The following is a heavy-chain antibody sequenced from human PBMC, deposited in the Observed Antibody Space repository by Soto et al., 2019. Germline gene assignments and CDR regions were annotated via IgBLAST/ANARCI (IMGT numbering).Heavy chain of an antibody. CDR1: GFTFSDYE. Sequence: EVHLVESGGVLVQPGGSLRLSCTASGFTFSDYEMNWVRQAPGRGLEWVSYISSGTTIYYADSVKGRFTISRDNAKNSLSLEMNSLRVEYTDIYYCARVAYGGSGADYWGQGTLVTVSS. J-gene: IGHJ4*02. D-gene: IGHD5-12*01. CDR3: ARVAYGGSGADY. V-gene: IGHV3-48*03. CDR2: ISSGTTI.